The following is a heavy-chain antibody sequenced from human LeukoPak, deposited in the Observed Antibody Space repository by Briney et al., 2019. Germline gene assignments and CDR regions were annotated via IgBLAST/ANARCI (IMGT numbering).Heavy chain of an antibody. CDR2: ISYDGHNE. V-gene: IGHV3-30*18. J-gene: IGHJ6*02. Sequence: GRSLRLSCAASGFTFSGYGMHWVRQAPGKGLEWVAVISYDGHNEYYADSVKGRFTISRDNSKNTVYVQMNSLRAEDTAVYYCAKGVGYGGMDVWGQGTTVTVSS. CDR3: AKGVGYGGMDV. CDR1: GFTFSGYG. D-gene: IGHD2-8*01.